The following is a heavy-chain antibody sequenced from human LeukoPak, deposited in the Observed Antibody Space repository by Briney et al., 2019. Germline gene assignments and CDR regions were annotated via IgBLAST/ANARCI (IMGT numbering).Heavy chain of an antibody. CDR1: GYTFTNYW. Sequence: GESLKISCKGSGYTFTNYWIGWVRQMSGKGLEWMGIIDPNDSDTKYSPSFQGQVTISVGKSINTAYLQWSTLKASDTAIYYCAKHGGILLSGPDVWGQGTAVIVSS. CDR3: AKHGGILLSGPDV. V-gene: IGHV5-51*01. J-gene: IGHJ6*02. D-gene: IGHD2-15*01. CDR2: IDPNDSDT.